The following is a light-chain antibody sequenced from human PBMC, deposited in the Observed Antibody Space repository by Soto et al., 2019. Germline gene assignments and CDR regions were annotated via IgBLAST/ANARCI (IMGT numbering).Light chain of an antibody. CDR3: QQYGSSGT. Sequence: EIVMTQSPATLSVSPGERATLSCRASQSVSTKLAWYQQKPGQAPRLLIYGASTRATGVPARFSGSGSGTEFTLTISSLQSEDFAVYYCQQYGSSGTFGQGTKVEIK. J-gene: IGKJ1*01. CDR2: GAS. CDR1: QSVSTK. V-gene: IGKV3-15*01.